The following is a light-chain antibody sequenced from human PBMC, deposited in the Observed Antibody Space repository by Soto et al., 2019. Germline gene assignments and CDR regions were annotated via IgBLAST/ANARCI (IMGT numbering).Light chain of an antibody. V-gene: IGLV4-69*01. CDR2: LNSDGSH. Sequence: QPVLTQSPSASASLGASVKLTCTLSSGHSSYPITWHQQQPEKGPRFLMRLNSDGSHNKGDGIPDRFSGSSSGAERYLTISSLQSDDEADYYCQTWGTGIRVFGGGTKVTVL. CDR1: SGHSSYP. CDR3: QTWGTGIRV. J-gene: IGLJ2*01.